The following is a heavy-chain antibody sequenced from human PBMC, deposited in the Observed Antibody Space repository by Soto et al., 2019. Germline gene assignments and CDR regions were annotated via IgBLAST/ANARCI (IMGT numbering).Heavy chain of an antibody. Sequence: QVQLQESGPGLVKPSQTLSLTCTVSGCSISSGCYYWSWIRQHPGKGLEWIGYIYYSGSTYYNPSPNSRVTISIDTSKNPVSPKLSSVTAADTAVYYCARAAVQAAAGKGWFDPWGQGTLVTVSS. CDR2: IYYSGST. J-gene: IGHJ5*02. D-gene: IGHD6-13*01. V-gene: IGHV4-31*03. CDR1: GCSISSGCYY. CDR3: ARAAVQAAAGKGWFDP.